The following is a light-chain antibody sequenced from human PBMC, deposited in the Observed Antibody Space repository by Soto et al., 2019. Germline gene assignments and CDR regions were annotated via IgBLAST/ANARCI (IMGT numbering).Light chain of an antibody. Sequence: ALAQPRSVSGSLGQSVTISCTGTSSDVGAYDFVSWYQQNPGKAPRLIIFDVIKRPSGVPDRFSGSKSGNTASLTISGLQSGDEADYHCSSYAGSHTYEVFGGGTKVTVL. J-gene: IGLJ3*02. V-gene: IGLV2-11*01. CDR3: SSYAGSHTYEV. CDR1: SSDVGAYDF. CDR2: DVI.